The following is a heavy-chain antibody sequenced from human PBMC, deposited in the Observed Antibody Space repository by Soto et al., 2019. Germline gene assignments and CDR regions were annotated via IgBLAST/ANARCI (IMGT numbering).Heavy chain of an antibody. Sequence: VTVSCKASGYTFTSYGISWVRQAPGQGLEWMGWISAYNGNTNYAQKLQGRVTMTTDTSTSTAYMELRSLRSDDTAVYYCAREGVAAAYSHNWFDPWGQGTLVTVSS. J-gene: IGHJ5*02. CDR3: AREGVAAAYSHNWFDP. D-gene: IGHD6-13*01. V-gene: IGHV1-18*01. CDR2: ISAYNGNT. CDR1: GYTFTSYG.